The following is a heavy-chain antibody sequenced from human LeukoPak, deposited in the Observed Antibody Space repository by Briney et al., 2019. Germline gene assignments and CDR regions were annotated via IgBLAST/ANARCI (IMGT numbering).Heavy chain of an antibody. CDR1: GFSFYRYW. Sequence: GGSLRLSCEGSGFSFYRYWMTWVRQAPGKGLEWVANIKEDGSHIYYVDSVKGRFTISRDNSKNTLYLQMNSLRAEDTAVYYCAKDTGYYDSSGYYLDYWGQGTLVTVSS. D-gene: IGHD3-22*01. CDR3: AKDTGYYDSSGYYLDY. J-gene: IGHJ4*02. V-gene: IGHV3-7*03. CDR2: IKEDGSHI.